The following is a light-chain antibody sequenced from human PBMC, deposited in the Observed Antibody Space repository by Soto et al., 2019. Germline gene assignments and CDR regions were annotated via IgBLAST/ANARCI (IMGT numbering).Light chain of an antibody. CDR2: GAS. CDR3: QQYGMSRT. CDR1: QTIGRNY. J-gene: IGKJ1*01. V-gene: IGKV3-20*01. Sequence: EIVLTQSPCTLSLSPGETATLSCRASQTIGRNYLAWYQQKPGQAPRLLIYGASSRSTGIPDRFSGSGSATDFTLTISRLEPEDFAVYYCQQYGMSRTFGQGTKVDIK.